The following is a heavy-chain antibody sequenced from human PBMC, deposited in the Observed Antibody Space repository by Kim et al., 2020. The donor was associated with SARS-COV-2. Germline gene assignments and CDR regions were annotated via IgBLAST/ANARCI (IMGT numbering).Heavy chain of an antibody. D-gene: IGHD3-22*01. CDR2: ISSSGSTI. V-gene: IGHV3-48*03. Sequence: GGSLRLSCAASGFTFSSYEMNWVRQAPGKGLEWVSYISSSGSTIYYADSVKGRFTISRDNAKNSLYLQMNSLRAEDTAVYYCARRENPTYYYDSSGYYYGYWGQGTLVTVSS. CDR1: GFTFSSYE. J-gene: IGHJ4*02. CDR3: ARRENPTYYYDSSGYYYGY.